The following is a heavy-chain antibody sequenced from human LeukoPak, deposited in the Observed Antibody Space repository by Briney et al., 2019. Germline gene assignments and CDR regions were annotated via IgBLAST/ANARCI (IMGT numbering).Heavy chain of an antibody. D-gene: IGHD7-27*01. CDR2: ISGSGGNT. J-gene: IGHJ5*02. CDR1: GLLFSNYG. Sequence: GGSLRLSCAASGLLFSNYGMSWVRQAPGKGLEWVSGISGSGGNTYYAASVKGRFTISRDNSKDTLFLQMSSLRAEDTAIYYCAQTGGPWGQGTLVTVSS. CDR3: AQTGGP. V-gene: IGHV3-23*01.